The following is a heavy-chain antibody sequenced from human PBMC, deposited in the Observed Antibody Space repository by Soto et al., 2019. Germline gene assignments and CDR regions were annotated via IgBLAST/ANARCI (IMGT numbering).Heavy chain of an antibody. CDR3: ARDRSTSSTGRDV. V-gene: IGHV4-30-4*01. CDR2: IYYSGST. D-gene: IGHD2-2*01. CDR1: GGSISSGDYY. J-gene: IGHJ6*02. Sequence: QVQLQESGPGLVKPSQTLSLTCTVSGGSISSGDYYWSWIRQPPGKGLEWIGYIYYSGSTYYSPSLKRRVTISVDTSTNQFSRKLSSVTAADTAVYDCARDRSTSSTGRDVWGQGTTVTVSS.